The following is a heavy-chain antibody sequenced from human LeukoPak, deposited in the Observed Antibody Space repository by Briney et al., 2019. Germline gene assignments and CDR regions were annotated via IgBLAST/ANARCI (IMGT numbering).Heavy chain of an antibody. CDR2: TYYRSKWYN. CDR3: AREVLLWFGELFRGDFDY. V-gene: IGHV6-1*01. D-gene: IGHD3-10*01. J-gene: IGHJ4*02. Sequence: SQTLSLTCAISGDSVSSKSAAWNWIRQSPSRGLEWLGRTYYRSKWYNDYAVSVKSRIIVNPDTSKNQFSLQLNSVTPEDTAVYYCAREVLLWFGELFRGDFDYWGQGTLVTVSS. CDR1: GDSVSSKSAA.